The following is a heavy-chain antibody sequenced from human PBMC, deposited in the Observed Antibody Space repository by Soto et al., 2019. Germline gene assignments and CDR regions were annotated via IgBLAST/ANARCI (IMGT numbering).Heavy chain of an antibody. Sequence: QVQLQESGPGLVKPSETLSLTCSVSDGSVNTGNYYWSWIRQPPGKGLERIGHIYYLGTTNYNPSLKSRVTISVDTSKNQFSLKVTSVTDADTAVYFCAREEKQLSRYGGDFDYWGQGILVTVSS. CDR1: DGSVNTGNYY. V-gene: IGHV4-61*01. CDR2: IYYLGTT. D-gene: IGHD3-16*01. CDR3: AREEKQLSRYGGDFDY. J-gene: IGHJ4*02.